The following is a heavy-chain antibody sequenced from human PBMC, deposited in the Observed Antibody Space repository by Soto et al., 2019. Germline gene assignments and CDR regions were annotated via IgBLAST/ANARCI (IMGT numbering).Heavy chain of an antibody. Sequence: QPGGSLRLSCAASGFTFSSYWMSWVRQAPGKGLEWVANIKQDGSEKYYVDSVKGRFTISRDNAKNSLYLQMNSLRAEDTAVYYCARDRVRYCSSTSCRDYWGQGTLVTV. V-gene: IGHV3-7*01. CDR1: GFTFSSYW. J-gene: IGHJ4*02. D-gene: IGHD2-2*01. CDR2: IKQDGSEK. CDR3: ARDRVRYCSSTSCRDY.